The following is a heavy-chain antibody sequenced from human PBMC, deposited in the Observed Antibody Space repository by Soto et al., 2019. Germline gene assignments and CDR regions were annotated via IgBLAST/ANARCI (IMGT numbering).Heavy chain of an antibody. CDR3: ARDFTANRIVVVPAAPRY. J-gene: IGHJ4*02. V-gene: IGHV3-30-3*01. Sequence: SLRLSCAASGFTFSSYAMHWVRQAPGNGLEWVAVISYDGSNKYYADSVKGRFTISRDNSKNTLYLQMNSLRAEDTAVYYCARDFTANRIVVVPAAPRYWGQGTLVTVSS. CDR1: GFTFSSYA. CDR2: ISYDGSNK. D-gene: IGHD2-2*01.